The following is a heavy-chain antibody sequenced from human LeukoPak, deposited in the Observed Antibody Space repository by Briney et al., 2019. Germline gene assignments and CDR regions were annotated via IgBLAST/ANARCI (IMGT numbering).Heavy chain of an antibody. Sequence: PGESLKIPCKGSGYSFTSYWIGWVRQMPGKGLEWMGIIYPGDSDTRYSPSFQGQVTIAADKSISTADLQWSSLKASDTAMYYCARQKGTNYYDILTGLDYWGQGTLVTVSS. CDR3: ARQKGTNYYDILTGLDY. V-gene: IGHV5-51*01. D-gene: IGHD3-9*01. J-gene: IGHJ4*02. CDR2: IYPGDSDT. CDR1: GYSFTSYW.